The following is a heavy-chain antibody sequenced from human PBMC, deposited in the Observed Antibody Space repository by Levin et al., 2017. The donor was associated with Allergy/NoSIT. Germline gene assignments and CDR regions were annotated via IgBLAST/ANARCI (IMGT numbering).Heavy chain of an antibody. D-gene: IGHD2-2*01. V-gene: IGHV3-43*01. CDR2: ISWDGANG. J-gene: IGHJ6*02. Sequence: PGESLKISCAASGFKFDDYMMHWVRQAPGKGLEWVSLISWDGANGYYSDSVKGRFTVSRDNTKNSLYLQMNSLRTEDTALYYCARGLSSFYYYGMDVWGQGTTVTVSS. CDR3: ARGLSSFYYYGMDV. CDR1: GFKFDDYM.